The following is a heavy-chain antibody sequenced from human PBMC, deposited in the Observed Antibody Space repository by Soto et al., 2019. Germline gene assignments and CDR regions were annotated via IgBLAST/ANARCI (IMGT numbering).Heavy chain of an antibody. Sequence: QVQLVQSGAEVKKPGASVKVSCEASGFTFSDYFLNWVRQAPGQGLEWMGWISHETGQTNLAQSFAYRVTLTEDTSITTAYMDLRGLRYDDTDIYYCARAARKISLITDLGEASPGVVEHWGQGTLVSVSS. D-gene: IGHD3-22*01. V-gene: IGHV1-2*02. CDR3: ARAARKISLITDLGEASPGVVEH. CDR2: ISHETGQT. J-gene: IGHJ5*02. CDR1: GFTFSDYF.